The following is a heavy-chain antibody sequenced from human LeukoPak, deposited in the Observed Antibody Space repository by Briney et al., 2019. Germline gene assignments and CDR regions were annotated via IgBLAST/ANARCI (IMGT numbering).Heavy chain of an antibody. Sequence: GGSLRLSCAASGFTFSSYAMSWVRQAPGKGLEWVSAISGSGGSTYYADSAKGRFTISRDNSKNTLYLQMNSLRAEDTAVYYCAKLRGLQVTTAGYNWFDPWGQGTLVTVSS. CDR3: AKLRGLQVTTAGYNWFDP. CDR2: ISGSGGST. CDR1: GFTFSSYA. D-gene: IGHD4-17*01. J-gene: IGHJ5*02. V-gene: IGHV3-23*01.